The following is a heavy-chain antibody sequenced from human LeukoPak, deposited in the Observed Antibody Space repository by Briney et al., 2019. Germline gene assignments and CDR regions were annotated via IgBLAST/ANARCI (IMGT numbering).Heavy chain of an antibody. CDR1: GGSISSYY. V-gene: IGHV4-59*12. J-gene: IGHJ3*02. Sequence: SETLSLTCTVSGGSISSYYWSWIRQPPGKGLEWIGYIYYSGSTNYNPSLKSRVTISVDTSKNQFSLKLSSVTAADTAVYYCAREETNSTWAFDIWGQGTMATVS. CDR3: AREETNSTWAFDI. D-gene: IGHD2-8*01. CDR2: IYYSGST.